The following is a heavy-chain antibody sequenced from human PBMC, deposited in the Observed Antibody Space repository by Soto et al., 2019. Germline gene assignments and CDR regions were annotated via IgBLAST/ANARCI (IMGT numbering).Heavy chain of an antibody. J-gene: IGHJ4*02. D-gene: IGHD3-3*01. CDR2: ISSNGGST. CDR1: GFTFSSYA. Sequence: LRLSCSASGFTFSSYAMHWVRQAPGKGLEYVSAISSNGGSTYYADSVKGRFTISRDNSKNTLYLQMSSLRAEDTAVYYCVKDNYDFWSGYYKYYFDYWGQGTLVTVSS. V-gene: IGHV3-64D*06. CDR3: VKDNYDFWSGYYKYYFDY.